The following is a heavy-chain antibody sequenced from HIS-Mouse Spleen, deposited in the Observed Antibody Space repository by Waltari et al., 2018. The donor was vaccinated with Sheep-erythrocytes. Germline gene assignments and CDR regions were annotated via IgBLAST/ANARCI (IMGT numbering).Heavy chain of an antibody. Sequence: QLQLQESGPGLVKPSETLSLTCTVSGGSISSSSYYWGWIRQPPGKGLEWIGIIYSSGSTYYSPSLRSRVTISVDTAKNQFSLKLGSVTAADTAVYYCARDEGTYYDFWSGYPPSYYFDYWGQGTLVTVSS. V-gene: IGHV4-39*07. J-gene: IGHJ4*02. CDR1: GGSISSSSYY. D-gene: IGHD3-3*01. CDR3: ARDEGTYYDFWSGYPPSYYFDY. CDR2: IYSSGST.